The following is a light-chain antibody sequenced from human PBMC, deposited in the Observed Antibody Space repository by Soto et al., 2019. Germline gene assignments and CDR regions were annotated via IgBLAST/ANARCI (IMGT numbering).Light chain of an antibody. Sequence: QSVLTPPASVSGSPGQSITISCTETSSDVGSYNRISWYQQPPGTAPKLIMFEVSNRPSGVPDRFSGSKSGSSASLTISGLQAEDEADYYCSLYISGSTYVFGTGTKVTVL. CDR3: SLYISGSTYV. J-gene: IGLJ1*01. CDR1: SSDVGSYNR. CDR2: EVS. V-gene: IGLV2-18*01.